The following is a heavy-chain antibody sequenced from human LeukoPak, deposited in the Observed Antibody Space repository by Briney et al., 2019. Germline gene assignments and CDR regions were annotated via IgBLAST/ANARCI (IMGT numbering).Heavy chain of an antibody. CDR2: ISSSSSYI. V-gene: IGHV3-21*01. D-gene: IGHD1-1*01. CDR3: ARGALDLEYFDY. CDR1: GFTFSTYS. J-gene: IGHJ4*02. Sequence: PGGSLRLSCAASGFTFSTYSMNWVRQAPGQGLEGVSSISSSSSYIYYADSVKGRFTISRDNAKSSLYLQMNSLRIEDTAIYYCARGALDLEYFDYWGQGTLVTVSS.